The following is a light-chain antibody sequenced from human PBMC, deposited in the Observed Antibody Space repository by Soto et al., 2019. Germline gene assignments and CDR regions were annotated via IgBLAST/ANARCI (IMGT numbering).Light chain of an antibody. V-gene: IGKV2-30*01. J-gene: IGKJ2*01. CDR1: QSLVYSDGNTY. CDR2: KVS. CDR3: MQGSDWPYT. Sequence: DVVMTQSPLSLPVTLGQPASISCRSSQSLVYSDGNTYLSWFQQRPGQSPRRLIYKVSNRDSGVPDRFSGSGSVTDFTLEISGVEAEGVAVYYCMQGSDWPYTFGQGTKLEIK.